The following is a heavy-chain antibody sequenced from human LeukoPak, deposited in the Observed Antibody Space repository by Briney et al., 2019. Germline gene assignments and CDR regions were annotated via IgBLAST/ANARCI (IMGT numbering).Heavy chain of an antibody. J-gene: IGHJ5*02. Sequence: PSETLSLTCTVSGDSISSYYWSWIRQPPGKGLEWIGYMYYSGSTNYNPSLKSRVTISVDTSKNQFSLKLSSVTAADTAVYYCARGIIVGATWGENYNCFDPWGQGTLVTVSS. V-gene: IGHV4-59*01. CDR3: ARGIIVGATWGENYNCFDP. D-gene: IGHD1-26*01. CDR1: GDSISSYY. CDR2: MYYSGST.